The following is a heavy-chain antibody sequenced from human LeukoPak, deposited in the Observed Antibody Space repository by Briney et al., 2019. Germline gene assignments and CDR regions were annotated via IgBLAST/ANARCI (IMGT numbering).Heavy chain of an antibody. J-gene: IGHJ4*02. V-gene: IGHV3-11*04. D-gene: IGHD7-27*01. CDR1: GFTFSDYY. CDR2: ISSSGSTI. Sequence: GSLRLSCAASGFTFSDYYMSWIRQAPGKGLEWVSYISSSGSTIYYADSVKGRFTISRDNAKNSLYLQMNSLRTEDTAVYYCVRDGSSWGNFDYWGQGTLVSVSS. CDR3: VRDGSSWGNFDY.